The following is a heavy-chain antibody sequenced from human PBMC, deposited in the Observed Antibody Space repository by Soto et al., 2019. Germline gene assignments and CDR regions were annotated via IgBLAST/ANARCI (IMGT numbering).Heavy chain of an antibody. Sequence: EAQMLESGGGSVQPGGSLRLSCAASGFTFSTYAVAGVRQSPGKGLEWVSSISASGGDTWYADSVKGRFTISRDNSKNTLYLQMNSLRAKDTAVYYCARRPTARASWGQGTLVTVSS. CDR1: GFTFSTYA. CDR3: ARRPTARAS. CDR2: ISASGGDT. V-gene: IGHV3-23*01. J-gene: IGHJ5*02. D-gene: IGHD1-1*01.